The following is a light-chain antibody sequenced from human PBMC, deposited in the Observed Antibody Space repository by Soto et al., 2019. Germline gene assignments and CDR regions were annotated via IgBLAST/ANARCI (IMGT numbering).Light chain of an antibody. Sequence: QSALTQPASVSGSPGQSITISCTGTSSDVGYCNYVSWYQQHPGKAPKLIIYEVSNRPSGVSDRFSGSKSGNTASLTISGLQAEDEADYYCSSYTTSSTYVFGTGTKVTVL. CDR2: EVS. CDR1: SSDVGYCNY. V-gene: IGLV2-14*01. J-gene: IGLJ1*01. CDR3: SSYTTSSTYV.